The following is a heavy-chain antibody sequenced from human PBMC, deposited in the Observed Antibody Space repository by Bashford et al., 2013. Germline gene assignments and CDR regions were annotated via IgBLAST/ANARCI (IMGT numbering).Heavy chain of an antibody. CDR1: GYTFTSYD. CDR2: MNPNSGNT. Sequence: ASVKVSCKASGYTFTSYDINWVRQATGQGLEWMGWMNPNSGNTGYAQKFQGRVTMTRNTSISTAYMELSSLRSEDTAVYYCARDLGAARHYYYYYGMDVWGQGTTVTVSS. CDR3: ARDLGAARHYYYYYGMDV. D-gene: IGHD6-13*01. V-gene: IGHV1-8*01. J-gene: IGHJ6*02.